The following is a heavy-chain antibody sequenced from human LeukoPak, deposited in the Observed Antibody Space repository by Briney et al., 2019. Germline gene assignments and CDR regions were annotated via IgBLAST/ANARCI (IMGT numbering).Heavy chain of an antibody. V-gene: IGHV4-34*01. J-gene: IGHJ5*02. Sequence: PSETLSLTCAVYGESFSGYYWSWIRQPPGKGLEWIGEINHSGSANYNPSLKSRVTISVDTSKNQFSLKLSSVTAADTAVYYCARGIRITMMVVVISNWFDPWGQGTLVTVSS. CDR1: GESFSGYY. CDR2: INHSGSA. CDR3: ARGIRITMMVVVISNWFDP. D-gene: IGHD3-22*01.